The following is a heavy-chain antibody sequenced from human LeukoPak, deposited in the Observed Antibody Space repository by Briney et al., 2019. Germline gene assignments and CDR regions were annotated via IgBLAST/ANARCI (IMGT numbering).Heavy chain of an antibody. V-gene: IGHV3-73*01. CDR3: TRHGYFDWLSPDAFDI. D-gene: IGHD3-9*01. Sequence: GGSLRLSCAASGFTFSGSAMHWVRQASGKGLEWVGRIRSKANSYATAYAASVKGRFTISRDDSKSTAYLQMNSLKTEDTAVYYCTRHGYFDWLSPDAFDIWGQGTMVTVSS. CDR2: IRSKANSYAT. CDR1: GFTFSGSA. J-gene: IGHJ3*02.